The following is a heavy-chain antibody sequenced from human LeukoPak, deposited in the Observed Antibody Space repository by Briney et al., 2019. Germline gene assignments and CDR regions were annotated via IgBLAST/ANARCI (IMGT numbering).Heavy chain of an antibody. Sequence: PSETLSLTCTVSGGSISSYYWSWIRQPPGKGLEWIGYIYYSGSTNYNPSLKSRVTISVDTSKNQFSLKLSSVTAADTAVYYCARTYYDFWSAQGYFDYWGQGTLVTVSS. D-gene: IGHD3-3*01. CDR3: ARTYYDFWSAQGYFDY. J-gene: IGHJ4*02. CDR2: IYYSGST. CDR1: GGSISSYY. V-gene: IGHV4-59*01.